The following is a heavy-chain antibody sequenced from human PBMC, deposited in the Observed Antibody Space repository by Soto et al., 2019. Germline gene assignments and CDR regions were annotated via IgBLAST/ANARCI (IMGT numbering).Heavy chain of an antibody. Sequence: GGSLRLSCAASGFTFSSYAMSWVRQAPGKGLEWVSAISDSGGSTYYADSVKGRFTISRYNSKNTLYLQMNSLRAEDTAVYYCAKETSQWGNFDYWGQGTLVTVSS. D-gene: IGHD1-26*01. CDR3: AKETSQWGNFDY. V-gene: IGHV3-23*01. CDR2: ISDSGGST. J-gene: IGHJ4*02. CDR1: GFTFSSYA.